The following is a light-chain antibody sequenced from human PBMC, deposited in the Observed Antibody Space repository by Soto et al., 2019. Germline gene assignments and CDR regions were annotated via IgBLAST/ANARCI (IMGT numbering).Light chain of an antibody. CDR1: SSNIGNNY. CDR3: GTWDSSLSSVV. CDR2: DNK. Sequence: QSVLTQPPSVSAAPGQKVTISCSGSSSNIGNNYVSWYQQVPGTAPKLLTYDNKKRPSGIPDRFSGSKSGTTATLGITGLQTGDEADYYCGTWDSSLSSVVFGGGTKLTVL. V-gene: IGLV1-51*01. J-gene: IGLJ2*01.